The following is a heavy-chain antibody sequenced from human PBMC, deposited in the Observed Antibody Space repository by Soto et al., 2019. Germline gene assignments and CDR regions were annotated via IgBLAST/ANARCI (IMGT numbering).Heavy chain of an antibody. Sequence: SETLSLTCAVHGGSFSGYYWSWIRQPPGKGLEWIGEINHSGSTNYNPSLKSRVTISVDTSKNQFSLKLSSVTAADTAVYYCARGGRVVRGVITRPKKYYFDYWGQGTLVTVSS. V-gene: IGHV4-34*01. CDR1: GGSFSGYY. D-gene: IGHD3-10*01. CDR3: ARGGRVVRGVITRPKKYYFDY. CDR2: INHSGST. J-gene: IGHJ4*02.